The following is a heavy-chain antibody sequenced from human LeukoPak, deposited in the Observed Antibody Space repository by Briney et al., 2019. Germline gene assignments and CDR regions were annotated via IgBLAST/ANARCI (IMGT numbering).Heavy chain of an antibody. J-gene: IGHJ4*02. V-gene: IGHV1-2*02. CDR1: GYTFTGYY. D-gene: IGHD2-2*01. CDR2: INPTSGGT. Sequence: SVKASCKASGYTFTGYYMHWVRQAPGQRLEWMGWINPTSGGTNYAQKFQGRVTMTRDTSISTAYMELSRLRSDDTAVYYCARGSTSCYRLWRECYFDYWGQGTLVTVSS. CDR3: ARGSTSCYRLWRECYFDY.